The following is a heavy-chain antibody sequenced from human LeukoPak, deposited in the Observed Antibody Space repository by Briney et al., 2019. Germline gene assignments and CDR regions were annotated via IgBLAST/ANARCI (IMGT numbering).Heavy chain of an antibody. CDR1: GGTFSSYA. J-gene: IGHJ5*02. V-gene: IGHV1-69*04. CDR3: ARTHEDNWFDP. Sequence: SVTVSCKASGGTFSSYAISWVRQAPGRGLEWMGRIIPILGIANYAQKFQGRVTITADKSTSTAYMELSSLRSEDTAVYYCARTHEDNWFDPWGQGTLVTASS. CDR2: IIPILGIA.